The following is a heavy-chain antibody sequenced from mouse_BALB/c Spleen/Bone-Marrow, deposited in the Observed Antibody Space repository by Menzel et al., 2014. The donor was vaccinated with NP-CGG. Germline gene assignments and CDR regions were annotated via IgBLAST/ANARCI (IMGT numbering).Heavy chain of an antibody. CDR3: ARDYANSAWFAC. Sequence: EVQLQQSGAELVKPGASVKLSCTPSGFNIEDTHMHWVKQRPEQGLEWIGRIDPANGNTKYDPNFQGKATITADTSSNTAYLQLSSLTSDDTAVYYCARDYANSAWFACWGQGTLFTVS. V-gene: IGHV14-3*02. J-gene: IGHJ3*01. CDR1: GFNIEDTH. CDR2: IDPANGNT. D-gene: IGHD2-1*01.